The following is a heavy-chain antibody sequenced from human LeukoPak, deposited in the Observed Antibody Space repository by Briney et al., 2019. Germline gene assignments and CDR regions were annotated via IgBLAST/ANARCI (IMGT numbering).Heavy chain of an antibody. CDR3: ARVVPGTADAFDI. CDR1: GYTFTNYG. D-gene: IGHD2-21*02. J-gene: IGHJ3*02. V-gene: IGHV1-18*01. Sequence: ASVKVSCKASGYTFTNYGINWVRQAPGQGLEWMGWISVYSDNTDYGQKLQGRVTMTTDTSTSTAYLELRSLRSDDTAVYYCARVVPGTADAFDIWGQGTMVTVSS. CDR2: ISVYSDNT.